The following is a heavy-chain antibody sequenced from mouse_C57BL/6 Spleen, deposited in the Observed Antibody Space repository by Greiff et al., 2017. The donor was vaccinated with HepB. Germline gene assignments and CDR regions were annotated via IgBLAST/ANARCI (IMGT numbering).Heavy chain of an antibody. J-gene: IGHJ4*01. CDR2: ISSGGDYI. Sequence: EVMLVESGEGLVKPGGSLKLSCAASGFTFSSYAMSWVRQTPEKRLEWVAYISSGGDYISYADTVKGRFTISRDNARNTLYLQMSSLKSEDTAMYYCTRDITTVVATDYAMDYWGQGTSVTVSS. CDR3: TRDITTVVATDYAMDY. D-gene: IGHD1-1*01. CDR1: GFTFSSYA. V-gene: IGHV5-9-1*02.